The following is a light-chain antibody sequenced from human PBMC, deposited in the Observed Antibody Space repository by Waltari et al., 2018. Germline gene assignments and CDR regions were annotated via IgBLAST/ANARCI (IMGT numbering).Light chain of an antibody. V-gene: IGLV1-40*01. Sequence: QSVLTQPPSVSGAPGQRVTISCTGSSSNIGTDYDVHWYRQLPGTAPQLLIYGRDTRPSGVPDRCSGSQSGTSASLAITGLQAEDEADYYCQSYDSSLTASVFGGGTKLTVL. CDR3: QSYDSSLTASV. CDR2: GRD. J-gene: IGLJ2*01. CDR1: SSNIGTDYD.